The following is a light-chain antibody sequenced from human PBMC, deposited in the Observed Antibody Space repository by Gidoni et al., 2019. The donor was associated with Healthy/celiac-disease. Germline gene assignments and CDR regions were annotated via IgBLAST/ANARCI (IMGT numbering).Light chain of an antibody. V-gene: IGKV3-15*01. CDR3: QQYNNWLT. CDR1: QSVSSN. Sequence: EIVMTQTPATLSVSPGERATLSCRARQSVSSNLACYQQKPGQAPRLLIYGASTRATGIPARFSGSGSGTEFTLTISSLQSEDFAVYYCQQYNNWLTFGGGTKVEIK. J-gene: IGKJ4*01. CDR2: GAS.